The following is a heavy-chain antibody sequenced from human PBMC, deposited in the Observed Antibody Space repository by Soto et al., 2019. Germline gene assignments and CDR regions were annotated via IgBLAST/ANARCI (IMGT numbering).Heavy chain of an antibody. Sequence: EVQLLESGGGLVQPGGSLRLSCAASGFTFSSQAMSWVRQAPGEGLEWVSSISATGDSTYHADSVKGRFTISRDNSKNTLYLQMDSLRAEDTATYYCAKAVWSGWVNYYYYYMDVWGKGTTVTVSS. CDR2: ISATGDST. J-gene: IGHJ6*03. D-gene: IGHD3-3*01. CDR1: GFTFSSQA. V-gene: IGHV3-23*01. CDR3: AKAVWSGWVNYYYYYMDV.